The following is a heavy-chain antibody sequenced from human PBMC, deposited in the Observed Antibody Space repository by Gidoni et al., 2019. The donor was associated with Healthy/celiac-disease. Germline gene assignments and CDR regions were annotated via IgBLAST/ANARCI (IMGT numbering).Heavy chain of an antibody. D-gene: IGHD2-8*01. CDR2: IYSGGST. J-gene: IGHJ6*02. V-gene: IGHV3-66*04. CDR1: GFTVRSYY. Sequence: EVQLVESGGGLVPPGGSLRLSCAASGFTVRSYYMSWVRQAPGKGLEWVSVIYSGGSTYYADSVKGRFTISRDNSKNTLYLQMNSLRAEDTAVYYCARLDCTNGVCASYGMDVWGQGTTVTVSS. CDR3: ARLDCTNGVCASYGMDV.